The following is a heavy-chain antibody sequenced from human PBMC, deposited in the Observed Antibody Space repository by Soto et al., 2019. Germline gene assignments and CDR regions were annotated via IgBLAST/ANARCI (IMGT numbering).Heavy chain of an antibody. CDR1: GFTFSNYA. CDR3: AKGWISDTGRDDNVVVVAAPNDY. CDR2: ISGSDGST. J-gene: IGHJ4*02. Sequence: GGSLRLSCAASGFTFSNYAMTWVRQAPGKGLESVSVISGSDGSTNYADSVKGRFTISRDNSKNTLYLQMNSLRAEDTAVYYCAKGWISDTGRDDNVVVVAAPNDYWCQAILVTVS. V-gene: IGHV3-23*01. D-gene: IGHD2-15*01.